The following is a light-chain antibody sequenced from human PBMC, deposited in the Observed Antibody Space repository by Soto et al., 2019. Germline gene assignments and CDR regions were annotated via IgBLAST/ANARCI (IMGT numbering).Light chain of an antibody. J-gene: IGKJ3*01. Sequence: DIQMTQSPPSLSASVGDRVTITCQASQDISNYLNWYQQKLGKAPKLLIYDASTLETGVSSRFSGSGSGTDFTLTISSPQPEDSATYYCQHFDSLPLSFGPGTKV. CDR1: QDISNY. V-gene: IGKV1-33*01. CDR3: QHFDSLPLS. CDR2: DAS.